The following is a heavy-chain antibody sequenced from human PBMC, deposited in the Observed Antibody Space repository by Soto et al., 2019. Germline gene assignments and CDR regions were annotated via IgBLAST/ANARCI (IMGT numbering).Heavy chain of an antibody. D-gene: IGHD2-15*01. CDR2: INHSGST. CDR3: ARGTLRAGYCSGGSCYSGYDY. V-gene: IGHV4-34*01. Sequence: SETLSLTCAVYGGSFSGYYWSWIRQPPGKGLEWIGEINHSGSTNYNPSLKSRVTISVDTSKNQFSLKLSSVTAADTAVYYCARGTLRAGYCSGGSCYSGYDYWGQGTLVTVSS. J-gene: IGHJ4*02. CDR1: GGSFSGYY.